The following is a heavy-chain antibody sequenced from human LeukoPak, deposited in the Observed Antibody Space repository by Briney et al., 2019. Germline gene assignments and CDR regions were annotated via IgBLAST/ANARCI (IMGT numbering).Heavy chain of an antibody. D-gene: IGHD6-19*01. CDR3: AREGSGWYQDYYYYYYMDV. Sequence: ASVKVSCKASGYTFTSYAMNWVRQAPGQGLEWMGGIIPIFGTANYAQKFQGRVTITADESTSTAYMELSGLRSEDTAVYYCAREGSGWYQDYYYYYYMDVWGKGTTVTISS. CDR2: IIPIFGTA. J-gene: IGHJ6*03. V-gene: IGHV1-69*13. CDR1: GYTFTSYA.